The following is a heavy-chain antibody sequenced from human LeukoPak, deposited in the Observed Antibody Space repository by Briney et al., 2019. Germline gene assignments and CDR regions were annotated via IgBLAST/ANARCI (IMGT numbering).Heavy chain of an antibody. CDR1: GGTFSSYA. Sequence: SVKVSCKASGGTFSSYAISWVRQAPGQGLEWMGGIIPIFGTANYAQKFQGRVTITADESTSTAYMELSSLRSEDTAVYYCARSGFLESAFDIWGQGTMVTVSS. CDR3: ARSGFLESAFDI. J-gene: IGHJ3*02. V-gene: IGHV1-69*13. D-gene: IGHD3-3*01. CDR2: IIPIFGTA.